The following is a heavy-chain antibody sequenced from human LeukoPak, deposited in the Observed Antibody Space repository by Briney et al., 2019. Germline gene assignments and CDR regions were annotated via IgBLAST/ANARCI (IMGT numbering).Heavy chain of an antibody. J-gene: IGHJ6*02. CDR3: ARDRGYGDYNYYYGMDV. D-gene: IGHD4-17*01. CDR1: GFTFSSYW. Sequence: GGSLRLSCAASGFTFSSYWMSWVRQAPGKGLEWVANIKQDGSEKHYVDSVKGRFTISRDNAKNSLYLQMNSLRAEDTAVYYCARDRGYGDYNYYYGMDVWGQGTTVTVSS. V-gene: IGHV3-7*01. CDR2: IKQDGSEK.